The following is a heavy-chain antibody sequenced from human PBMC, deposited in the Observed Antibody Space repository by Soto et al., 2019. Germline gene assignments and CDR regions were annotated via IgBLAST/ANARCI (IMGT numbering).Heavy chain of an antibody. Sequence: EVQLVESGGGLVQPGGSLRLSCAASGFTFSSYSMNWVRQAPGKGLEWVSYISSSSSTIYYADSVKGRFTISRDNAKNSLYLQMNSLRDEVTAVYYCARAVTIFGVVIRVDDWYFDLWGRGTLVTVSS. V-gene: IGHV3-48*02. J-gene: IGHJ2*01. D-gene: IGHD3-3*01. CDR1: GFTFSSYS. CDR3: ARAVTIFGVVIRVDDWYFDL. CDR2: ISSSSSTI.